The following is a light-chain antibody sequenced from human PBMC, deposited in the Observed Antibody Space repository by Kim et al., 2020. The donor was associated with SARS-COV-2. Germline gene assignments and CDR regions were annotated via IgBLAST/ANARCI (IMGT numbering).Light chain of an antibody. V-gene: IGLV7-46*01. J-gene: IGLJ3*02. CDR3: LLSYSGAWV. Sequence: PGGPVTVPCGPSTGAVTSGHYPYWFQQKPGQAPKTLIYDISSKHSWTPARFSGSLLGGKAALTLSGAQPEDEAEYYCLLSYSGAWVFGGGTQLTVL. CDR1: TGAVTSGHY. CDR2: DIS.